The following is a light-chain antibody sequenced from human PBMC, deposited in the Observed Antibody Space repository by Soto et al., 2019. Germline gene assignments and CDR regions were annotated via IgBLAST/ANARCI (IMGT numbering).Light chain of an antibody. Sequence: EIVMTQSPATLSVSPGERATLSCRASQSVSSNLAWYQQKPGQAPRILIYGASTRATGIPARFSGSGSGTEFTLTISSLQSEDFAVYYCQQYNSWSSFGQGTKLEIK. J-gene: IGKJ2*01. CDR3: QQYNSWSS. CDR1: QSVSSN. CDR2: GAS. V-gene: IGKV3-15*01.